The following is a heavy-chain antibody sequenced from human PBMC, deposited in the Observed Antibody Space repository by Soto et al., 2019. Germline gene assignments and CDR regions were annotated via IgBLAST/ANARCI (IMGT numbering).Heavy chain of an antibody. J-gene: IGHJ6*02. CDR1: GFTFSTSE. V-gene: IGHV3-23*01. D-gene: IGHD3-10*01. CDR2: ISGSGGST. CDR3: AKVLGVSSGRYCYGMDV. Sequence: PGGSLRLSCAASGFTFSTSEMYWVRQAPGKGLEWVSAISGSGGSTYYADSVKGRFTISRDNSKNTLYLQMNSLRAEDTAVYYCAKVLGVSSGRYCYGMDVPGQATTVTVSS.